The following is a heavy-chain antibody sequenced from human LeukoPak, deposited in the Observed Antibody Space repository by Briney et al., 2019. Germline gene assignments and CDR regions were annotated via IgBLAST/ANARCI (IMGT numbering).Heavy chain of an antibody. CDR2: FYTSATP. V-gene: IGHV4-61*02. J-gene: IGHJ4*02. CDR1: GGSISRGSYF. Sequence: PSQTLSLTCTVSGGSISRGSYFWSWIRQPAGKGLEWIGRFYTSATPNYNPSLKSRATISVDTSRNQFSLKLSSVTAADTAVYYCARGGIPDYWGQGILVTVSS. D-gene: IGHD2-21*01. CDR3: ARGGIPDY.